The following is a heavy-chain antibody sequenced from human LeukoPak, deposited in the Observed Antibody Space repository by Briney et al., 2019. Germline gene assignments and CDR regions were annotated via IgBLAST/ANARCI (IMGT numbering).Heavy chain of an antibody. Sequence: SETLSLTCTVSGGSISSSSYYWGWIRQPPGKGLEWIGSIYYRGVTYYYPSLKSRVTISVDTSKNQFSLKLSSVTAADTAVYYCARGLRFWFDPWGQGTLVTVSS. V-gene: IGHV4-39*07. CDR1: GGSISSSSYY. CDR2: IYYRGVT. CDR3: ARGLRFWFDP. D-gene: IGHD4-17*01. J-gene: IGHJ5*02.